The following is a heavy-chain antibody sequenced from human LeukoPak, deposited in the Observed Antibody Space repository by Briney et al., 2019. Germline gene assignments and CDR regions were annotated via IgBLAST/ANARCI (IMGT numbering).Heavy chain of an antibody. CDR2: ISTYNGNT. Sequence: ASVKVSCKASGYTLTNYDITWVRQAPGQGLEWMGWISTYNGNTNYAQKVQGRVTMTTDTSTSTVYMELRSLRSDDTAVYYCAMTNRGYSWFSYWGQGTLVTVSS. CDR3: AMTNRGYSWFSY. D-gene: IGHD5-18*01. J-gene: IGHJ4*02. V-gene: IGHV1-18*01. CDR1: GYTLTNYD.